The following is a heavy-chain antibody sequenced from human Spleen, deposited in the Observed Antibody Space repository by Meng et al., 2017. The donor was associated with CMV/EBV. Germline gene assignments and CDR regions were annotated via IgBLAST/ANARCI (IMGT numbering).Heavy chain of an antibody. CDR2: ISSSSNRI. Sequence: GGSLRLSCAASGFILSSYSMNWVRQAPGKGREWVSFISSSSNRIHYGDSVKGRFTISRDNAKNSLYLQMNSLRAEDTAVYYCARDDQLLVEMVTLHYYYYAMDVWGQGTTVTVSS. V-gene: IGHV3-48*04. CDR1: GFILSSYS. CDR3: ARDDQLLVEMVTLHYYYYAMDV. J-gene: IGHJ6*02. D-gene: IGHD5-24*01.